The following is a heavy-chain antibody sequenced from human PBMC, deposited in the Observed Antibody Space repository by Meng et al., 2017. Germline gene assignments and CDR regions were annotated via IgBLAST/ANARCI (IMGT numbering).Heavy chain of an antibody. Sequence: GRLAQSGAGVKKPGASVKVSCKPSGYNFPDYYIHWVRRAPGQGLEWMGRINPKSGDTHYAQKFQARVTMTGDTSISTAYMELSGLRSDDTAMYYCARDEDISAAGKLFGDYWGQGTLVTVSS. J-gene: IGHJ4*02. D-gene: IGHD6-25*01. CDR1: GYNFPDYY. CDR3: ARDEDISAAGKLFGDY. CDR2: INPKSGDT. V-gene: IGHV1-2*06.